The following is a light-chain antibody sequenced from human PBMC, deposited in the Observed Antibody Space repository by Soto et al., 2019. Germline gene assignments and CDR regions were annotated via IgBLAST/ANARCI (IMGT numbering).Light chain of an antibody. J-gene: IGLJ1*01. Sequence: QSALTRPASVSGSPGQSITISCTGTSSDVGGYNYVSWYQQHPAKAPKLMIYEVSNRPSGVSNRFSGSKSGNTASLTISGLQAEDEADYYCSSYTSSSTPLYVFGTGTKVTVL. V-gene: IGLV2-14*01. CDR1: SSDVGGYNY. CDR2: EVS. CDR3: SSYTSSSTPLYV.